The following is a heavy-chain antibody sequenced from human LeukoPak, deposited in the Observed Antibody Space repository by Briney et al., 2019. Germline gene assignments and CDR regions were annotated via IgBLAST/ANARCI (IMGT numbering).Heavy chain of an antibody. CDR2: ISGSSDYI. Sequence: GGSLRLSCAASGFTFSSYTMNWVRQAPGKGLEWVSSISGSSDYIHYADSVKGRFTISRDNAKNSLFLQMNSLRAEDTAVYHCARGYSSGWSNNWFDPWGQGTLVTVSS. J-gene: IGHJ5*02. V-gene: IGHV3-21*01. CDR1: GFTFSSYT. CDR3: ARGYSSGWSNNWFDP. D-gene: IGHD6-19*01.